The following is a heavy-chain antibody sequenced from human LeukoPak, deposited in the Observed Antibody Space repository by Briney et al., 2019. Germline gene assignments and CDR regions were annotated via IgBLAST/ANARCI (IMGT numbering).Heavy chain of an antibody. CDR2: IKQDGSEK. CDR3: ARALGMAVAGTGIDY. D-gene: IGHD6-19*01. J-gene: IGHJ4*02. Sequence: GGSLRLSCAASGFTFSSYWMSWVRQAPGKGLEWVANIKQDGSEKYYVDSVKGRFTISRDNSKNTLYLQMNSLRAEDTAVYYCARALGMAVAGTGIDYWGQGTLVTVSS. V-gene: IGHV3-7*04. CDR1: GFTFSSYW.